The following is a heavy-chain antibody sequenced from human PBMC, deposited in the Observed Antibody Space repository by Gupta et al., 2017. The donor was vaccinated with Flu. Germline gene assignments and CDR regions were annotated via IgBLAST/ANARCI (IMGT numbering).Heavy chain of an antibody. Sequence: QVQLQESGPGLVKPSETLSLTCTASGGSISSYYWSWIRQPPGKGLEWLGYIYNSGSADYNPSLESRVTISVDTSKNQFSLKLSSVTAADTAVYYCARGGVYNSGWYLYLPYWGQGTLVTVSS. CDR2: IYNSGSA. J-gene: IGHJ4*02. D-gene: IGHD6-19*01. V-gene: IGHV4-59*01. CDR3: ARGGVYNSGWYLYLPY. CDR1: GGSISSYY.